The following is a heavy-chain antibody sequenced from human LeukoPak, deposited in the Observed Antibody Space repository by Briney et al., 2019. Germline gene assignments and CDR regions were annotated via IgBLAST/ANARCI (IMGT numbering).Heavy chain of an antibody. Sequence: ASVKVSCKASGGTFSSYAISWVRQAPGQGLEWMGGIIPIFGTANYAQKFQGRVTITGDESTSTAYMELSSLRSEDTAVYYCARGRATGVGWFDPWGQGTLVTVSS. CDR1: GGTFSSYA. CDR3: ARGRATGVGWFDP. CDR2: IIPIFGTA. V-gene: IGHV1-69*13. J-gene: IGHJ5*02. D-gene: IGHD5-24*01.